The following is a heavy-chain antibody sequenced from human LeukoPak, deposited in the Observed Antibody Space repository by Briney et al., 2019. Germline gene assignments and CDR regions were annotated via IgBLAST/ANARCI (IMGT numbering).Heavy chain of an antibody. D-gene: IGHD6-19*01. CDR3: ARTYGSGRYPGDWFDP. CDR2: IYSDGSST. Sequence: GSLRLSCTASGFTFSSYWMHWVRQPPGKGLVWVSRIYSDGSSTSYADSVKGRFTISRDNAKNTLYLQMNSLRSEDTAVYYCARTYGSGRYPGDWFDPWGQGTLVTVSS. J-gene: IGHJ5*02. CDR1: GFTFSSYW. V-gene: IGHV3-74*01.